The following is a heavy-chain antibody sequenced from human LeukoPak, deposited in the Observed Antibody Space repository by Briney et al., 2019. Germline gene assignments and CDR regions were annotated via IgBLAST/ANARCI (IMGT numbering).Heavy chain of an antibody. CDR2: ISSSSGYI. J-gene: IGHJ5*02. V-gene: IGHV3-21*01. CDR1: GLTFSSYT. D-gene: IGHD3-9*01. Sequence: GGSLRLSCAASGLTFSSYTMNWVRQAPGKGLEWVSSISSSSGYIYYADSTKVRFTISRGNAKNSLYLQMNSLRAEDTAVYYCARDQKYYDILTGSNWFDPWGQGTLVTVSS. CDR3: ARDQKYYDILTGSNWFDP.